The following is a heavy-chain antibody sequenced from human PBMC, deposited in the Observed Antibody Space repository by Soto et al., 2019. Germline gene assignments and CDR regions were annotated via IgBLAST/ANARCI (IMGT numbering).Heavy chain of an antibody. CDR3: ARVCGGDCHYGMDV. D-gene: IGHD2-21*02. V-gene: IGHV4-31*03. CDR1: GGSISGGGYY. J-gene: IGHJ6*02. CDR2: IYYSGST. Sequence: SETLSLTCTVSGGSISGGGYYWSWIRQHPGKGLEWIGYIYYSGSTYYNPSLKSRVTISVDTSKNQFSLKLSSVTAADTAVYYRARVCGGDCHYGMDVWGQGTTVTVSS.